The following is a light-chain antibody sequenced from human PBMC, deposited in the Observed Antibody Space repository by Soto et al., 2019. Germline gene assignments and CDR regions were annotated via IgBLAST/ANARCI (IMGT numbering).Light chain of an antibody. CDR1: SSDVGGYNY. V-gene: IGLV2-14*01. CDR2: DVS. J-gene: IGLJ2*01. CDR3: SSYTSSSPLV. Sequence: QSALTQPASVSGSPGQSITISCTGTSSDVGGYNYVSWYQQHPGKAPKLMIYDVSNRPSGVSNRFSGSKSGNTASLTISGLQAEGEADYYRSSYTSSSPLVFGGGTKLTVL.